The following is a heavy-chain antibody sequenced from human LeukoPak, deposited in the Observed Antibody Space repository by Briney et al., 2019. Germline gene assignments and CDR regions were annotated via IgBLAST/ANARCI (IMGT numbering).Heavy chain of an antibody. V-gene: IGHV3-23*01. Sequence: GGSLRLSCAASGFTFSSYTMSWVRQAPGKGLEWVLTITTSDGNTYYAGSVKGRFTVSRDNSKNTLFLQMNSLRAEDTAVYYCAKDGGLWVSAHWGDSWGRGTLVTVSS. D-gene: IGHD7-27*01. CDR3: AKDGGLWVSAHWGDS. CDR1: GFTFSSYT. J-gene: IGHJ4*02. CDR2: ITTSDGNT.